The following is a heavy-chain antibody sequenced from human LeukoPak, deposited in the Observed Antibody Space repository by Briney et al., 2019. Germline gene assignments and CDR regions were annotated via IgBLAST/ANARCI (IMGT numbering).Heavy chain of an antibody. V-gene: IGHV4-38-2*02. Sequence: SETLSLTCTVSGYSISSGYYWGWIRQPPGKGLEWIGSIYHSGSTYYNPSLKSRVTISVDTSKDQFSLKLSSVTAADTAVYYCARHQRGNSDAFDIWGQGTMVTVSS. CDR2: IYHSGST. D-gene: IGHD4-23*01. CDR3: ARHQRGNSDAFDI. CDR1: GYSISSGYY. J-gene: IGHJ3*02.